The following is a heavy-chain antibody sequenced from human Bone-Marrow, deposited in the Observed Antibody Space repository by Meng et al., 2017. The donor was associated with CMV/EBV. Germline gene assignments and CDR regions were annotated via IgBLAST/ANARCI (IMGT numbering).Heavy chain of an antibody. Sequence: SETLSLTCTVSGYSISSGYYWGWIRQPPGKGLEWIGTIYHSGSTYYNPSLKSRVTISVDTSKNQFSLKLSSVTAADTAVYYCAREPAGVYDSQEGYLDFWGQGTLVTVSS. V-gene: IGHV4-38-2*02. CDR1: GYSISSGYY. CDR3: AREPAGVYDSQEGYLDF. CDR2: IYHSGST. J-gene: IGHJ4*02. D-gene: IGHD3-22*01.